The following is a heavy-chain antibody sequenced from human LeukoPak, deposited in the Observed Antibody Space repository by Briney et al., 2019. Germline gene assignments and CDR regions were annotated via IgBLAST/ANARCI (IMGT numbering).Heavy chain of an antibody. V-gene: IGHV4-34*01. J-gene: IGHJ4*02. CDR2: INHSGST. Sequence: SGTLSLTCAVYGGSFSGYYWSWIRQPPAKGLEWIGEINHSGSTNYNPSLKSRVTISVDTFKNQFSLKLSSVTAAHTAVYYGARGLKSSSRNSGLREEPVYWGEGTLVTVSS. D-gene: IGHD1-14*01. CDR1: GGSFSGYY. CDR3: ARGLKSSSRNSGLREEPVY.